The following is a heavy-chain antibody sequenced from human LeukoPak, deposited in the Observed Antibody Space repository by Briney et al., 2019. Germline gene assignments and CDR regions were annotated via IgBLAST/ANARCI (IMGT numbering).Heavy chain of an antibody. CDR1: GFTFRSYG. J-gene: IGHJ4*02. CDR2: IWHDGINE. V-gene: IGHV3-33*01. D-gene: IGHD1-26*01. Sequence: GGSLRLSCVASGFTFRSYGMHWVRQAPGKGLEWVAVIWHDGINEEYADSVKGRFTVSRDYSKTTLYLEMSSLRAEDTAVYYCARDPPSISGSYFDYWGQGSLVTVTS. CDR3: ARDPPSISGSYFDY.